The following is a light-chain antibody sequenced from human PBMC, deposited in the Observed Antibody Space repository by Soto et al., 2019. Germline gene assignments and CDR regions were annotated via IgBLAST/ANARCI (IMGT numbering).Light chain of an antibody. J-gene: IGLJ2*01. CDR3: CSYAGTYTHVV. Sequence: QSVLTQPPSVSGAPGQRVTISCTGSSSNIGAGYDVYWYQQLPGTAPKLLIYGNNNRPSGVPDRFSGSKSGTSASLAITGLQSQDEADYYCCSYAGTYTHVVFGGGTKLTVL. CDR2: GNN. V-gene: IGLV1-40*01. CDR1: SSNIGAGYD.